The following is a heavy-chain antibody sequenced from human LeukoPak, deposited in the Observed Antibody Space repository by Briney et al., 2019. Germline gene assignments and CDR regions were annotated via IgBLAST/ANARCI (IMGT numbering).Heavy chain of an antibody. Sequence: SETLSLTCAVSGGSISSGGHSWSWIRQPPGKGLEWIGYIYHSGSTYYNPSLKSRVTISVDRSKNQFSLKLSSVTAADTAVYYCARDRGYSYGYDYWGQGTLVTVSS. CDR1: GGSISSGGHS. V-gene: IGHV4-30-2*01. CDR2: IYHSGST. D-gene: IGHD5-18*01. J-gene: IGHJ4*02. CDR3: ARDRGYSYGYDY.